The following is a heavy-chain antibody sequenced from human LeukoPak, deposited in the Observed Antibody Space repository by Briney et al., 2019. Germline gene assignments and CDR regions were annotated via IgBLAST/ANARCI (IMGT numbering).Heavy chain of an antibody. CDR3: ARTSIADPL. J-gene: IGHJ4*02. D-gene: IGHD6-6*01. Sequence: SETLSLTCTVSGGSISSYYWSWIRQPPGKGLEWIGYIYYSGSTNYNPSLKSRVTISVDTSKNQFSLKLSSVTAADTAVYYCARTSIADPLWGQGVLVTVSS. V-gene: IGHV4-59*08. CDR2: IYYSGST. CDR1: GGSISSYY.